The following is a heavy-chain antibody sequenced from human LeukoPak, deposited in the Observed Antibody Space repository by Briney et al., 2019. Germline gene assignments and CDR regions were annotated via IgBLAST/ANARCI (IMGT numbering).Heavy chain of an antibody. CDR1: GFTFSSYS. J-gene: IGHJ5*02. CDR3: ARDRSSSWFDP. V-gene: IGHV3-48*01. D-gene: IGHD6-6*01. CDR2: ISSSSTTI. Sequence: GGSLRLSCAASGFTFSSYSINWVRQAPGKGLEWVSYISSSSTTIYYADSVKGRFTISRDNAKNSLYLQMNSLRAEDTAVYYCARDRSSSWFDPWGQGTLVTVSS.